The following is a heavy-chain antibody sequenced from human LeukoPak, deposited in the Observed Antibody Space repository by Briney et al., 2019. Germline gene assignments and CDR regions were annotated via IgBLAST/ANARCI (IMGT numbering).Heavy chain of an antibody. J-gene: IGHJ4*02. D-gene: IGHD3-10*01. V-gene: IGHV5-51*01. Sequence: GASLEISCQSSGSIFTSYWIGGGRQLPGKGLERMGIIDPGDSDTRYSPSFQGQVTISADKSISTAYLQWSTLKASDTAMYYCARQTPYSGSGSYPDYWGQGTLVTVSS. CDR2: IDPGDSDT. CDR1: GSIFTSYW. CDR3: ARQTPYSGSGSYPDY.